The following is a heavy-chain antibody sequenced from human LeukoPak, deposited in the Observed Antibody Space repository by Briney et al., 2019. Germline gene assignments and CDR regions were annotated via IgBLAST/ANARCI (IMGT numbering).Heavy chain of an antibody. CDR1: GGAFSSYG. CDR2: IIPILDMA. J-gene: IGHJ6*02. D-gene: IGHD5-24*01. V-gene: IGHV1-69*04. CDR3: ARDGGWLQTQNHYYYHGLDV. Sequence: ASVKVSCKASGGAFSSYGITWVRQAPGQGPEWMGRIIPILDMADYAQSFRGRVTITADKSTRTAYMEMSSLRFEDTAVYYCARDGGWLQTQNHYYYHGLDVWGQGTTVTVSS.